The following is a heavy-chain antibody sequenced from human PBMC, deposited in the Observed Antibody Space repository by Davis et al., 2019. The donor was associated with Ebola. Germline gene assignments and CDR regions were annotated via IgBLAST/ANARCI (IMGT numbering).Heavy chain of an antibody. Sequence: SETLSLTCTVSGGSISSYYWSWIRQPPGKGLEWIGYIYYSGSTYYNPSLKSRVTISVDTSKNQFSLKLSSVTAADTAVYYCARVLEMSSFDYWGQGTLVTVSS. CDR3: ARVLEMSSFDY. D-gene: IGHD3-10*01. V-gene: IGHV4-59*04. J-gene: IGHJ4*02. CDR1: GGSISSYY. CDR2: IYYSGST.